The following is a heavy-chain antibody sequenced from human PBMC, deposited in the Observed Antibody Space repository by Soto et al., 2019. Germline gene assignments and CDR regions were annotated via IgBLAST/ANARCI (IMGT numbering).Heavy chain of an antibody. CDR2: ISYSGSG. V-gene: IGHV4-59*01. J-gene: IGHJ4*02. CDR1: GGSINSYY. D-gene: IGHD1-26*01. CDR3: ASALWDRPTDLDF. Sequence: PSETLSLTCSVSGGSINSYYWNWIRQPPGKGLEWVGYISYSGSGNYNPSLKSRVTISLDTSKSQVSLKLTSVTAADTAVYHCASALWDRPTDLDFWGPGTLSPSPQ.